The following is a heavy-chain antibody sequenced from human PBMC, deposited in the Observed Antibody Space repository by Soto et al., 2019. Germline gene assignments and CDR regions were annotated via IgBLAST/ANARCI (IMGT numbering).Heavy chain of an antibody. Sequence: GVSVQVYCKASGYTFTSYAMHWVRQAPGQRLEWMGWINAGNGNTKYSQKFQGRVTITRDTSASTAYMELSSLRSEDTAVYYCARIFGYSTPLDYWGQGTLVTGSS. CDR2: INAGNGNT. CDR1: GYTFTSYA. V-gene: IGHV1-3*01. D-gene: IGHD6-13*01. J-gene: IGHJ4*02. CDR3: ARIFGYSTPLDY.